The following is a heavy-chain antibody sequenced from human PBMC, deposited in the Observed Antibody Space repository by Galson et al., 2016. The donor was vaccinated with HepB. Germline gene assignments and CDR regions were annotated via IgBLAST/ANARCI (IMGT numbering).Heavy chain of an antibody. J-gene: IGHJ4*02. Sequence: SLRLSCAASGFTFSSYAMSWVRQAPGKGLEWVSTITGTAGNTYYGDSVKGRFTVSRHNSKNTLYLQMNSLRAEDTAVYYCAKDLRFLDWLPISFDYWGQGTLVTVSS. CDR1: GFTFSSYA. D-gene: IGHD3-3*01. CDR2: ITGTAGNT. CDR3: AKDLRFLDWLPISFDY. V-gene: IGHV3-23*01.